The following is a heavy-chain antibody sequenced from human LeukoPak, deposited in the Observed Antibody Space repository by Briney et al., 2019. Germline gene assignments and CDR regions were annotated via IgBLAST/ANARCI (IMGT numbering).Heavy chain of an antibody. Sequence: PGGSLRLSCAASGFTFSDYYMSWIRQAPGKGLEWVSYITSSSSYTNYADSVKGRFTISRDNAKNSLYLQMNSLRAEDTAVYYCARAEVAGTVHDYWGQGTLVTVSS. CDR3: ARAEVAGTVHDY. CDR2: ITSSSSYT. V-gene: IGHV3-11*06. CDR1: GFTFSDYY. J-gene: IGHJ4*02. D-gene: IGHD6-19*01.